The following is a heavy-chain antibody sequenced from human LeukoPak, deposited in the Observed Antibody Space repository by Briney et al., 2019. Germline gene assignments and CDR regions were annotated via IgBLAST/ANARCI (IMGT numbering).Heavy chain of an antibody. CDR2: IYSGGST. CDR3: ARDRVYGDGDPYYFDY. J-gene: IGHJ4*02. Sequence: QTGGSLRLSCAASGFTVSSNYMSWVRQAPGKGLEWVSVIYSGGSTYYADSVKGRFTISRDNSKNTLYLQMNSLRAEDTAVYYCARDRVYGDGDPYYFDYWGQGTLVTVSS. V-gene: IGHV3-53*01. D-gene: IGHD4-17*01. CDR1: GFTVSSNY.